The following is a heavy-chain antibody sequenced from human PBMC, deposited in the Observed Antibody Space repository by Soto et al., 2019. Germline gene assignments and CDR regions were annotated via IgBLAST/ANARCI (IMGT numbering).Heavy chain of an antibody. V-gene: IGHV1-18*01. CDR2: ISAYNGNT. J-gene: IGHJ4*02. CDR1: GYTFTSYG. D-gene: IGHD3-3*01. CDR3: ATINDFCSGYIIDSFDY. Sequence: GASVKVSCKASGYTFTSYGISWVRQAPGQGLEWMGWISAYNGNTNYAQKLQGRVTMTTDTSTSTAYMELRSLRSDDTAVYYRATINDFCSGYIIDSFDYWGQGTPVTVSS.